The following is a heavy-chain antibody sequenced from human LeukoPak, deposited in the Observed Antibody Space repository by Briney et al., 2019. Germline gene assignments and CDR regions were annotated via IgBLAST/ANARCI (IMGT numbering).Heavy chain of an antibody. CDR2: ISSSSSYI. Sequence: GGSLRLSCAASGFTCSSYSMNWVRQAPGKGLEWVSSISSSSSYIYYADSVKGRFTISRDNAKNSLYLQMNSLRAEDTAVYYCARSPVMGFSSGSVDYWGQGTLVTVSS. CDR3: ARSPVMGFSSGSVDY. J-gene: IGHJ4*02. CDR1: GFTCSSYS. D-gene: IGHD1-26*01. V-gene: IGHV3-21*01.